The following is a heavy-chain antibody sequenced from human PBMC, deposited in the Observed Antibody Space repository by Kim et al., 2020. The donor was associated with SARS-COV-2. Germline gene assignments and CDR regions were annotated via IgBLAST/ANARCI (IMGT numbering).Heavy chain of an antibody. J-gene: IGHJ2*01. CDR3: ARSQAYLTGHGRGYWYFDL. D-gene: IGHD3-9*01. V-gene: IGHV4-30-2*01. Sequence: SETLSLTCAVSGGSISSGGYSWSWIRQPPGKGLEWIGYIYHSGSTYYNPSLKSRVTISVDRSKNQFSLKLSSVTAADTAVYYCARSQAYLTGHGRGYWYFDLWGRGTLVTVSS. CDR1: GGSISSGGYS. CDR2: IYHSGST.